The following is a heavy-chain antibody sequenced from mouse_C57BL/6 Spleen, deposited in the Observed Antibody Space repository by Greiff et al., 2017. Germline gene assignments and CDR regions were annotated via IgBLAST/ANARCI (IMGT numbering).Heavy chain of an antibody. J-gene: IGHJ4*01. Sequence: VQVVESGAELVKPGASVKMSCKASGYTFTTYPIEWMKQNHGKSLEWIGNFHPYNDDTKYNEKFKGKATLTVEKSSSTVYLELSRLTSDDSAVYYCARGGLRRDYAMDYWGQGTSVTVSS. D-gene: IGHD2-4*01. CDR3: ARGGLRRDYAMDY. V-gene: IGHV1-47*01. CDR1: GYTFTTYP. CDR2: FHPYNDDT.